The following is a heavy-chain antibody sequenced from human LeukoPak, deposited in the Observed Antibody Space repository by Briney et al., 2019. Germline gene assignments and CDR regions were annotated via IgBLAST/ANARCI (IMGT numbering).Heavy chain of an antibody. J-gene: IGHJ4*02. Sequence: PGGSLKLSCVASGFSFSTYWMSWVRQAPGKGLEWVANIKQDGSEKYYVDSVKGRFTISRDNAKNSVYLQMNRLTVEDTAVYYCTKDLYSGYGSLNQNFDYWGQGTLVTVSS. CDR3: TKDLYSGYGSLNQNFDY. D-gene: IGHD5-12*01. CDR1: GFSFSTYW. CDR2: IKQDGSEK. V-gene: IGHV3-7*04.